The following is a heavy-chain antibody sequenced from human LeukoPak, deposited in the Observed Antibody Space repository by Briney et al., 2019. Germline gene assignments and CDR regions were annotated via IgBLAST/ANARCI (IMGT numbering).Heavy chain of an antibody. Sequence: GGSLTLSCAASGFTFSSHAMRWLRQAPGKGLEWVSAIIPDSGGTYYADCVRGRFTISRDNSKNTLYLQMDSLRADDTAVYYCAKDPWFYGSGATMGVDVWGQGTTVTVSS. V-gene: IGHV3-23*01. D-gene: IGHD3-10*01. J-gene: IGHJ6*02. CDR3: AKDPWFYGSGATMGVDV. CDR2: IIPDSGGT. CDR1: GFTFSSHA.